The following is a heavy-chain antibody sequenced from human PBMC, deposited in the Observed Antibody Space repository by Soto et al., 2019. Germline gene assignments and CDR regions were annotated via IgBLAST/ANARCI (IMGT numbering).Heavy chain of an antibody. CDR3: AREYSNSPEAFDF. Sequence: SETLSLTCTASGVSVNSDNYYWSWIRQPPGKGLEWIGHIYNTGSTTYNPSLKSRVTISLDTSRNRFSLSLNSVTAADTAVFYCAREYSNSPEAFDFWGRGTLVTVSS. V-gene: IGHV4-61*03. D-gene: IGHD6-6*01. CDR1: GVSVNSDNYY. J-gene: IGHJ4*02. CDR2: IYNTGST.